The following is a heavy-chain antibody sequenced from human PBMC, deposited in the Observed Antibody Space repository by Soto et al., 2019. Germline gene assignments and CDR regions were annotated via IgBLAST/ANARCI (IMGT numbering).Heavy chain of an antibody. V-gene: IGHV4-30-2*01. J-gene: IGHJ4*02. CDR2: IYHSGST. CDR3: ARVSRDGYNYYFDY. CDR1: GGPISSGGYS. Sequence: PSETLSLTCAVSGGPISSGGYSWSWIRQPPGKGLEWIGYIYHSGSTYYNPSLKSRVTISVDRSKNQFSLKLSSVTAADTAVYYCARVSRDGYNYYFDYWGQGTLVTVSS. D-gene: IGHD5-12*01.